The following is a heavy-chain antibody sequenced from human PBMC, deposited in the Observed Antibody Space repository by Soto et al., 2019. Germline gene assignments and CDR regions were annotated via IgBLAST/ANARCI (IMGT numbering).Heavy chain of an antibody. CDR1: GGTFSSYA. D-gene: IGHD2-21*01. Sequence: GASVKVSCKASGGTFSSYAISWVRQAPGQGLEWMGGIIPIFGTANYAQKFQGRVTITADESTSTAYMELSSLRSEDTAVYYCARAHITIPGLYYYCGMDVWGQGTTVTVSS. J-gene: IGHJ6*02. CDR2: IIPIFGTA. V-gene: IGHV1-69*13. CDR3: ARAHITIPGLYYYCGMDV.